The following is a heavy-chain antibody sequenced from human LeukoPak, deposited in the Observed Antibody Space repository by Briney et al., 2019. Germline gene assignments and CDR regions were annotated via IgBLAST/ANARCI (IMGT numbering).Heavy chain of an antibody. J-gene: IGHJ5*02. CDR2: ISAYNGNT. V-gene: IGHV1-18*01. Sequence: ASVKVSCKASGYTFTSYGTSWVRQAPGQGLEWMGWISAYNGNTNYAQKLQGRVTMTTDTSTSTAYMELRSLRSDDTAVYYCARVGIVVVPAAMAYNWFDPWGQGTLVTVSS. D-gene: IGHD2-2*01. CDR1: GYTFTSYG. CDR3: ARVGIVVVPAAMAYNWFDP.